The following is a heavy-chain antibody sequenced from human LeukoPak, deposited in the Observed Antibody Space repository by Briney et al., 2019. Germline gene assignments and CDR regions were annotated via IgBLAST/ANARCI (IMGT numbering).Heavy chain of an antibody. CDR1: GFTFSSYA. D-gene: IGHD1-26*01. J-gene: IGHJ3*02. V-gene: IGHV3-23*01. CDR3: AKDRGANDAFDI. Sequence: PGGSLRLCCAASGFTFSSYAMSWVRQAPGKGLEWVSAISGSGGSTYYADSVKGRFTISRHNSKNTLYLQMNSLRAEDTAVYYCAKDRGANDAFDIWGQGTMVTVSS. CDR2: ISGSGGST.